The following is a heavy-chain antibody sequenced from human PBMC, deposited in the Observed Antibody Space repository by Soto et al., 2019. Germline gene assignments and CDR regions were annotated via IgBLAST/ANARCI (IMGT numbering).Heavy chain of an antibody. V-gene: IGHV5-10-1*01. D-gene: IGHD3-10*02. Sequence: GESLKISCKGSGYSFTSYWISWVRQMPGKGLEWMGRIDPSDSYTNYSPSFQGHVTISADKSISTAYLQWSSLRGEDTAIYFCARSGDNYNVLDYWGPGTPVTVSS. J-gene: IGHJ4*02. CDR3: ARSGDNYNVLDY. CDR1: GYSFTSYW. CDR2: IDPSDSYT.